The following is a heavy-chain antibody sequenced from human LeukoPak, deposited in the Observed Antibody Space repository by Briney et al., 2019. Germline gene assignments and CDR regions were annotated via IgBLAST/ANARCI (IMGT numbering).Heavy chain of an antibody. D-gene: IGHD3-22*01. J-gene: IGHJ4*02. CDR1: GGSISSSNW. V-gene: IGHV4-4*02. Sequence: PSGTLSLTCAVSGGSISSSNWWSWVRQPPGKGLEWIGEIYHSGSTNYNPSLKSRVAISVDKSKNQFSLKLSSATAADTAVYYCARGGYYDSSGHDYWGQGTLVTVSS. CDR3: ARGGYYDSSGHDY. CDR2: IYHSGST.